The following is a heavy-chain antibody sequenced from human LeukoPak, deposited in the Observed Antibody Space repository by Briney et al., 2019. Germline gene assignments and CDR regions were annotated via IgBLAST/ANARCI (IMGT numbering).Heavy chain of an antibody. CDR2: IYSGGST. J-gene: IGHJ4*02. CDR3: ARWLSHKIDSNGYLDY. Sequence: GGSLRLSCAASGFTVSSNYMSWVRQAPGKGLEWVSVIYSGGSTYYADSVKGRFTISRDNSKNTLYLQMNSLRAEDTAVYYCARWLSHKIDSNGYLDYWGQGALVTVSS. V-gene: IGHV3-66*01. CDR1: GFTVSSNY. D-gene: IGHD3-22*01.